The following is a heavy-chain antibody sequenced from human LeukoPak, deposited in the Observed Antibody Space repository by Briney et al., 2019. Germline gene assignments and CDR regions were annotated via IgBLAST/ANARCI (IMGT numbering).Heavy chain of an antibody. V-gene: IGHV5-51*01. CDR1: GCSFTTYW. D-gene: IGHD3-9*01. CDR3: ATFDYDILTGYSTNYFDY. CDR2: IYPYDSDT. Sequence: GESLKISCKGSGCSFTTYWIAWVRQMPGKGLEWMGVIYPYDSDTRYSPSFQGQVTISADKSISTAYLQWSSLKASDTAMYYCATFDYDILTGYSTNYFDYWGQGTLVTVSS. J-gene: IGHJ4*02.